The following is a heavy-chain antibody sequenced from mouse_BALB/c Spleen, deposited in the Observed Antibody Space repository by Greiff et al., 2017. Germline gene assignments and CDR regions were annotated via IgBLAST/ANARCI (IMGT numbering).Heavy chain of an antibody. V-gene: IGHV1-4*02. CDR2: INPSSGYT. D-gene: IGHD2-4*01. Sequence: VKLQESGPELVKPGASVKMSCKASGYTFTSYTMHWVKQRPGQGLEWIGYINPSSGYTEYNQKFKDKTTLTADKSSSTAYMQLSSLTSEDSAVYYCAIYYDYEYWYFDVWGAGTTVTVSS. CDR1: GYTFTSYT. CDR3: AIYYDYEYWYFDV. J-gene: IGHJ1*01.